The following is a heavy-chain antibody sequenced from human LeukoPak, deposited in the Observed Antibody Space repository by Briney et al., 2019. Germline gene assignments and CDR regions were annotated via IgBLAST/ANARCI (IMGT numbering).Heavy chain of an antibody. CDR3: ARGGYDYVWGSYRPVHCDY. CDR1: GGSISSGGYY. CDR2: IYYSGST. V-gene: IGHV4-31*03. J-gene: IGHJ4*02. Sequence: SETLSLTCTVSGGSISSGGYYWSWIRQHPGKGLEWIGYIYYSGSTYYNPSLKSRVTISVDMSKNQFSLKLSSVTAAGTAVYYCARGGYDYVWGSYRPVHCDYWGQGTLVTVSS. D-gene: IGHD3-16*02.